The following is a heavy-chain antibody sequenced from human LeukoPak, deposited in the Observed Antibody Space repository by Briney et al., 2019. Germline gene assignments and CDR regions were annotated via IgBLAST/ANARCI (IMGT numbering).Heavy chain of an antibody. CDR3: ARVSYDSSGYSRLDY. D-gene: IGHD3-22*01. J-gene: IGHJ4*02. CDR2: TSYDGNNE. V-gene: IGHV3-30*03. CDR1: GFTFSNFG. Sequence: GGSLRLSCAASGFTFSNFGMHWVRQAPGKGLEWVAVTSYDGNNEYYVDSVKGRFTISRDNAKNSLYLQMNSLRAEDTAVYYCARVSYDSSGYSRLDYWGQGTLVTVSS.